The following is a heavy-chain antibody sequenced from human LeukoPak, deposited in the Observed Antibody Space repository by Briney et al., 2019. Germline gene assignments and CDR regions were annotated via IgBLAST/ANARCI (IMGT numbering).Heavy chain of an antibody. CDR2: INAGNGNT. Sequence: ASVKVSCKASGYTFTSYAMHWVRQAPGQRLEWMGWINAGNGNTKYSQKFQGRVTITRDTSASTAYVELSSLRSEDTAVYYCARDPYYYDSSGYPDYWGQGTLVTVSS. CDR3: ARDPYYYDSSGYPDY. V-gene: IGHV1-3*01. D-gene: IGHD3-22*01. J-gene: IGHJ4*02. CDR1: GYTFTSYA.